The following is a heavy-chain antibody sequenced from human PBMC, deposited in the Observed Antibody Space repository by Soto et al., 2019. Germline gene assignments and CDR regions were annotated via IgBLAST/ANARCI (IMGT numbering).Heavy chain of an antibody. CDR1: GYKLTKYW. CDR3: ATTEQYGGDYFDF. CDR2: IYPGDSDT. V-gene: IGHV5-51*01. D-gene: IGHD2-21*01. J-gene: IGHJ4*02. Sequence: PGESLKISCKASGYKLTKYWIGGVRQMPGKGLEWMGIIYPGDSDTRYSPSFHGHVTISGDQSISTAYLQYSRLKDSETVMYFSATTEQYGGDYFDFWGQGTLVTVSS.